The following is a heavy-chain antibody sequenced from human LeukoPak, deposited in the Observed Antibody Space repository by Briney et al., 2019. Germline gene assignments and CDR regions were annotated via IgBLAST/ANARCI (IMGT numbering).Heavy chain of an antibody. Sequence: PSETLSLTCTVSGGSISSGGYYWSWIRQHPGKGLGWIGYIYYSRSTYYNPSLKSRVTISVDTSKNQFSLKLSSVTAADTAVYYCARLTGTTSCWFDPWGQGTLVTVSS. CDR1: GGSISSGGYY. CDR2: IYYSRST. J-gene: IGHJ5*02. D-gene: IGHD1-7*01. CDR3: ARLTGTTSCWFDP. V-gene: IGHV4-31*03.